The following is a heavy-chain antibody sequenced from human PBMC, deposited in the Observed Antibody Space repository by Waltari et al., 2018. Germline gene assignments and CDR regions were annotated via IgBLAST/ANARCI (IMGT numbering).Heavy chain of an antibody. CDR1: GGSISSSS. Sequence: QLQLQESGPGLVKPSETLSLTCTVSGGSISSSSYYWGWIRQPPGKGLEWVSYISSSSSTIYYADSVKGRFTISRDNAKNSLYLQMNSLRAEDTAVYYCAREAEGLDYYYYGMDVWGQGTTVTVSS. D-gene: IGHD6-19*01. V-gene: IGHV3-11*04. J-gene: IGHJ6*02. CDR3: AREAEGLDYYYYGMDV. CDR2: ISSSSSTI.